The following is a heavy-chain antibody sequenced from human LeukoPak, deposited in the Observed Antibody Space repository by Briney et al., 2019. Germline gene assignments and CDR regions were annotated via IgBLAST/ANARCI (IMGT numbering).Heavy chain of an antibody. CDR2: IKQDGSEK. J-gene: IGHJ4*02. CDR1: GFTFSSYW. V-gene: IGHV3-7*01. Sequence: GGSLRLSCAASGFTFSSYWMSWVRQAPGKGLEWVANIKQDGSEKYYVDSVKGRFTISRDNAKNSLYLQMNSLRAEDTAVYYCVMMQQLVLFDYWGQGTLVTVSS. CDR3: VMMQQLVLFDY. D-gene: IGHD6-13*01.